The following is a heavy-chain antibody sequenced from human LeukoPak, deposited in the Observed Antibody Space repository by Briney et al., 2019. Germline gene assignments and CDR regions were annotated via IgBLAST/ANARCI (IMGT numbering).Heavy chain of an antibody. D-gene: IGHD2-2*02. CDR3: ARLYAGTRPPDY. CDR2: IYYSGST. CDR1: GGSISSYY. J-gene: IGHJ4*02. Sequence: SETLSLTCTVSGGSISSYYWSWIRQPPGKGLEWIGYIYYSGSTNYNPSLKSRVTISVDTSKNQFSLKLSSVTAADTAVYYCARLYAGTRPPDYWGQGTLVTVSS. V-gene: IGHV4-59*08.